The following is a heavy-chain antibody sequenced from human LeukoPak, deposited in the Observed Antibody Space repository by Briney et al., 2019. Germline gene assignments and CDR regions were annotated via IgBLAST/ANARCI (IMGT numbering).Heavy chain of an antibody. CDR1: GFIFRRYW. Sequence: PGGSLRLFCAASGFIFRRYWMSWVRQAPGKGLEWVANINQDGSERYYVDAVKGRFTISRDNAKNSLYLQMNSLNAEDTAVYYCARGDYYYYYGMDVWGQGTTVTVSS. J-gene: IGHJ6*02. V-gene: IGHV3-7*05. CDR3: ARGDYYYYYGMDV. CDR2: INQDGSER.